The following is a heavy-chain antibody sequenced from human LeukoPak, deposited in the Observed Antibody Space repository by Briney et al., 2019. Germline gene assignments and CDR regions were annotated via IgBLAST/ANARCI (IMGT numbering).Heavy chain of an antibody. CDR1: GGSFSGYY. CDR3: ARGIAAAFDY. V-gene: IGHV4-34*01. D-gene: IGHD6-13*01. CDR2: INHSGST. J-gene: IGHJ4*02. Sequence: SETLSLTCAVYGGSFSGYYWSWIRQPPGKGLEWIGEINHSGSTNYNPSLKSRVTISVDTSKNQFSLKLSSVTAADTAVYYCARGIAAAFDYWGQGTLVTVSS.